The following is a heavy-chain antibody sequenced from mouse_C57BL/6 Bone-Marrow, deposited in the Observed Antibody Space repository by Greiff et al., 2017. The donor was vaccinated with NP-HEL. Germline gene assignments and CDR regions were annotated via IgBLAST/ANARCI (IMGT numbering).Heavy chain of an antibody. CDR2: IHPNSGST. Sequence: QVQLQQPGAELVKPGASVKLSCKASGYTFTSYWMHWVKQRLGQGLEWIGMIHPNSGSTNYNEKFKSKATLTVDKSSSTAYMQLSSLTSEDSAVYYCARGTAQVYYAMDYWGQGTSVTVSS. CDR1: GYTFTSYW. D-gene: IGHD3-2*02. CDR3: ARGTAQVYYAMDY. J-gene: IGHJ4*01. V-gene: IGHV1-64*01.